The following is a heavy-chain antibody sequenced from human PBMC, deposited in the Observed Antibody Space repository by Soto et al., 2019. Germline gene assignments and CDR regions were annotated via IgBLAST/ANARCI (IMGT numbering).Heavy chain of an antibody. CDR2: ISYDGSNK. J-gene: IGHJ3*02. D-gene: IGHD3-16*02. CDR3: AREGTLGGVIVIPNDAFDI. Sequence: QVQLVESGGGVVQPGRSLRLSCAASGFTFSSYAMHWVRQAPGKGLEWVAVISYDGSNKYYADSVKSRFTISRDNSKNTLYLQMNSLRAEDTAVYYCAREGTLGGVIVIPNDAFDIWGQGTMVTVSS. CDR1: GFTFSSYA. V-gene: IGHV3-30-3*01.